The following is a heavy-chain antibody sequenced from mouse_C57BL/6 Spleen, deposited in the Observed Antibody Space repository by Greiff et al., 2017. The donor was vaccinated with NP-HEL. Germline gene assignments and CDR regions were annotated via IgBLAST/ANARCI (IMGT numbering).Heavy chain of an antibody. V-gene: IGHV1-22*01. D-gene: IGHD2-2*01. CDR3: ARLGYDGDYFDY. J-gene: IGHJ2*01. CDR1: GYTFTDYN. CDR2: INPNNGGT. Sequence: EVMLVESGPELVKPGASVKMSCKASGYTFTDYNMHWVKQSHGKSLEWIGYINPNNGGTSYNQKFKGKATLTVNKSSSTAYMELRSLTSEDSAVYYCARLGYDGDYFDYWGQGTTLTVSS.